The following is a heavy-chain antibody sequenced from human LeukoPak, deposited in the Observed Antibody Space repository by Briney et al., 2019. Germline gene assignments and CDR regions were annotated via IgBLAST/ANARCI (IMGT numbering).Heavy chain of an antibody. Sequence: QPGRSLRLSCAASGFTFNSYAMHWVRQAPGKGLEWVAVIWYDGSNKYYPDSVKGRFTVSRDDSKNTLYLQMNSLRAEDTAVYYCARGSTGEYYYYYYMDVWGKGTTATVSS. J-gene: IGHJ6*03. CDR2: IWYDGSNK. D-gene: IGHD7-27*01. V-gene: IGHV3-33*01. CDR1: GFTFNSYA. CDR3: ARGSTGEYYYYYYMDV.